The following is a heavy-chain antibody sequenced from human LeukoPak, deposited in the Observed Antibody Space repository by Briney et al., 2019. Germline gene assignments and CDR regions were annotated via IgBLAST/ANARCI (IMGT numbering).Heavy chain of an antibody. CDR2: ISYDGSNK. J-gene: IGHJ2*01. CDR1: GFTFSSYA. CDR3: ARDRGGDGNWYFDL. V-gene: IGHV3-30*04. D-gene: IGHD3-16*01. Sequence: GGSLRLSCAASGFTFSSYAMHWVRQAPGKGLEWVAVISYDGSNKYYADPVKGRFTISRDNSKNTLYLQRNSLRAEDTAVYYCARDRGGDGNWYFDLWGRGTLVTVSS.